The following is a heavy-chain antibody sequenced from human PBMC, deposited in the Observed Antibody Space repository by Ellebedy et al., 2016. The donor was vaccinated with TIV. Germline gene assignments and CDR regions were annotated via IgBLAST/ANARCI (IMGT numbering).Heavy chain of an antibody. J-gene: IGHJ4*02. CDR1: GFPFSRNA. D-gene: IGHD3-10*01. CDR2: IGGDGEST. CDR3: ARLRYFGSGSYSDY. V-gene: IGHV3-23*01. Sequence: PGGSLRLSCVASGFPFSRNAMGWVRQAPGKGLEWVSSIGGDGESTHYADSVKGRFTISRDNSKNTLYLQMNSLRAGDTAIYYCARLRYFGSGSYSDYWGQGTLVTVSS.